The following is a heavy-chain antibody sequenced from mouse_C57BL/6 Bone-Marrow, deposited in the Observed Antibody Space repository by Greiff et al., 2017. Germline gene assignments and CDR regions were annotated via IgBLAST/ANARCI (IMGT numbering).Heavy chain of an antibody. Sequence: VQGVESGAELVKPGASVKISCKASGYAFSSYWMNWVKQRPGKGLEWIGQIYPGDGDTNYNGKFKGKATLTVDKSSSTAYMQLSSLTSEDAAVXFCARRGVMYAIDYWGQRTSGTVS. CDR1: GYAFSSYW. J-gene: IGHJ4*01. D-gene: IGHD2-2*01. CDR2: IYPGDGDT. V-gene: IGHV1-80*01. CDR3: ARRGVMYAIDY.